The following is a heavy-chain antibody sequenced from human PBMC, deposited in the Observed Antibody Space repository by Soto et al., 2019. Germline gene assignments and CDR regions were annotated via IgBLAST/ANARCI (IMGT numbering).Heavy chain of an antibody. J-gene: IGHJ6*02. CDR3: ARDQGGEFLKGSGMDV. D-gene: IGHD3-10*01. V-gene: IGHV4-59*01. CDR1: GDSISRYY. Sequence: QVQLQESGPGLVKPSETLSLTCTVSGDSISRYYWSWIRLSPGKGLEWIGYIYYSGETNYNPSVKSRVTISVDRTKNQFSLKLSSVTAAVTAVYYCARDQGGEFLKGSGMDVWGQGTTVTVSS. CDR2: IYYSGET.